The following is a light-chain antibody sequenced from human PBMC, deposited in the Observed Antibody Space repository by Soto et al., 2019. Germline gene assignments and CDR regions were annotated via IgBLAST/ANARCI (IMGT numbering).Light chain of an antibody. CDR1: SSDVGRYNY. CDR2: DVS. V-gene: IGLV2-14*01. J-gene: IGLJ1*01. Sequence: QSVLTQPASVSGSPGQSITISCTGTSSDVGRYNYVSWYQQHPGKAPKLMIHDVSNRPSGVSDRFSGSKSGNTASLTISGPQAEDEADYYCSSYTSSSTLYAFGTGTKLTVL. CDR3: SSYTSSSTLYA.